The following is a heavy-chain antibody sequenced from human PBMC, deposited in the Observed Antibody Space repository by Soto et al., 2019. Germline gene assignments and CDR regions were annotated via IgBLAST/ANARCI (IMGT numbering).Heavy chain of an antibody. CDR2: TYYRSKWYN. Sequence: LSLPCAISGDSVSSNSAAWNWIRQSPSRGLEWLGRTYYRSKWYNDYAVSVKSLITINPDTSKNQFSLQLTSVTPEDTAVYYCARESVVVVAATNWFDPWGQGTLVTVST. CDR3: ARESVVVVAATNWFDP. V-gene: IGHV6-1*01. J-gene: IGHJ5*02. CDR1: GDSVSSNSAA. D-gene: IGHD2-15*01.